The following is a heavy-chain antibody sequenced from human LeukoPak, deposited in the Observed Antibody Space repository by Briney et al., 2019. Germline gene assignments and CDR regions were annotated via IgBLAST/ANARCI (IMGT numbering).Heavy chain of an antibody. D-gene: IGHD2-21*02. CDR1: GYTFPSYW. CDR2: INPIDSDT. CDR3: ARLALAYCGGDCYWFDY. V-gene: IGHV5-51*01. J-gene: IGHJ4*02. Sequence: GESLKISCKTSGYTFPSYWITWVRQMPGKGLEWMGIINPIDSDTRYSPSFEGQVTISVDKSITTAYLQWSSLKASDTAMYYCARLALAYCGGDCYWFDYWGQGTLVTVSS.